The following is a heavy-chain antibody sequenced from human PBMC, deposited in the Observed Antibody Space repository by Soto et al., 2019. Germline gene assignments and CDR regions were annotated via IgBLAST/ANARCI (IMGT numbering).Heavy chain of an antibody. CDR2: IYHSGST. V-gene: IGHV4-4*02. Sequence: PSETLSLTYAVSGGSISSSNWWSWVRQPPGKGLEWIGEIYHSGSTNYNPSLKSRVTISVDKSKNQFSLKLSSVTAADTAVYYCARLGYYGSGSYYKASSDWFDPWGQGTLVTVSS. CDR1: GGSISSSNW. J-gene: IGHJ5*02. D-gene: IGHD3-10*01. CDR3: ARLGYYGSGSYYKASSDWFDP.